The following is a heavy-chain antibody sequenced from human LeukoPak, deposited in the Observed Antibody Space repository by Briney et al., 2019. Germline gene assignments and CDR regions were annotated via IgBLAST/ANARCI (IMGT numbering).Heavy chain of an antibody. D-gene: IGHD1-1*01. Sequence: GGSLRLSCAASGFTFSSYGMHWVRQAPGKGLEWVSVIFSGGTTYYADSVKGRFTISRDNSKNTLYLQMNSLRAEDTAVYYCVRDAGTPLNYWGQGTLVTVSS. CDR1: GFTFSSYG. V-gene: IGHV3-NL1*01. CDR2: IFSGGTT. CDR3: VRDAGTPLNY. J-gene: IGHJ4*02.